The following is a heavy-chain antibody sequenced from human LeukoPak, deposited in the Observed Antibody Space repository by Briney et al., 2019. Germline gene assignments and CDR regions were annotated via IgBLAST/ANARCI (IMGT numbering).Heavy chain of an antibody. J-gene: IGHJ4*02. CDR1: GGSISSGGYY. CDR3: ARSIYNQLLSFYFDY. D-gene: IGHD2-2*01. Sequence: SETLSLTCTVFGGSISSGGYYWSWIRQHPGTGLEWIGYIYYSGSTYYNPSLKSRVTISVDTSKNQSSLKLSSVTAADTAVYYCARSIYNQLLSFYFDYWGQGTLVTVSS. CDR2: IYYSGST. V-gene: IGHV4-31*03.